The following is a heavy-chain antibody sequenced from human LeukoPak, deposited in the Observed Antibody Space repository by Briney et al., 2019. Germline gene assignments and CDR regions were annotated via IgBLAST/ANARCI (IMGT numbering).Heavy chain of an antibody. D-gene: IGHD4-17*01. CDR3: ARVYGDFATSDY. Sequence: PGGSLRLSCAASGFTFSNYSMNWVRQAPGKGLEWVSSISSSSSYLFFADSVKGRFTISRDNAMNSLYLQMNSLRAEDTAVYYCARVYGDFATSDYWGQGTLVTVSS. J-gene: IGHJ4*02. V-gene: IGHV3-21*01. CDR1: GFTFSNYS. CDR2: ISSSSSYL.